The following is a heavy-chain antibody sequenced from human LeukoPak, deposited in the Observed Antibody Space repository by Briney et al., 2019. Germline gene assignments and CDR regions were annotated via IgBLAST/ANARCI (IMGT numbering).Heavy chain of an antibody. CDR1: GGSISSGDYY. Sequence: SQTLSLTCTVSGGSISSGDYYWSWIRQPPGKGLEWIGYIYYSGSTYYNPSLKSRVTISVDTSKNQFSLKLSSVTAADTAVYYCARKDYYDSSGYSRLDWYFDLWGRGTLVTVSS. J-gene: IGHJ2*01. D-gene: IGHD3-22*01. CDR3: ARKDYYDSSGYSRLDWYFDL. V-gene: IGHV4-30-4*01. CDR2: IYYSGST.